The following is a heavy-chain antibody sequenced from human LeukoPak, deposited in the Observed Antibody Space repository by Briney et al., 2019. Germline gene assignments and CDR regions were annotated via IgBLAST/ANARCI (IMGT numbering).Heavy chain of an antibody. CDR1: GGTFSSYA. CDR2: IIPIFGTA. J-gene: IGHJ4*02. V-gene: IGHV1-69*05. Sequence: ASVKVSCKASGGTFSSYAISWVRQAPGQGLEWMGRIIPIFGTANYAQKFQGRVTITTDESTSTAYMELSSPRSEDTAVYYCARIAAAGPQDFDYWGQGTLVTVSS. CDR3: ARIAAAGPQDFDY. D-gene: IGHD6-13*01.